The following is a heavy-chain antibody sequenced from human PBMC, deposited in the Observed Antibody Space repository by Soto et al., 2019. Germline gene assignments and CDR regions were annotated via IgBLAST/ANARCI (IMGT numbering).Heavy chain of an antibody. V-gene: IGHV3-49*03. Sequence: GGSLRLSCTASGFTFGDYAMSWFRQAPGKGLEWVGFIRSKAYGGTTEYAASVKGRFTISRDDSKSIAYLQMNSLKTEDTAVYYCTRASRWSADPFDYWGQGTLVTVSS. CDR2: IRSKAYGGTT. J-gene: IGHJ4*02. CDR1: GFTFGDYA. CDR3: TRASRWSADPFDY. D-gene: IGHD6-13*01.